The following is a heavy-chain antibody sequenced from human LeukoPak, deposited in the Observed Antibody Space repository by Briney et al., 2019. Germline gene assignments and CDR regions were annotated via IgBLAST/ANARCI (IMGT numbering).Heavy chain of an antibody. Sequence: PGGSLRLSCAASGFTVSSNYISWVRQAPGKGLEWVSVIYSGGSTYYADSVKGRFTISRDNAKNSLYLQTNSLRAEDTAVYYCARALDYGGNPDAFDIWGQGTMVTVSS. V-gene: IGHV3-66*01. CDR2: IYSGGST. CDR1: GFTVSSNY. J-gene: IGHJ3*02. D-gene: IGHD4-23*01. CDR3: ARALDYGGNPDAFDI.